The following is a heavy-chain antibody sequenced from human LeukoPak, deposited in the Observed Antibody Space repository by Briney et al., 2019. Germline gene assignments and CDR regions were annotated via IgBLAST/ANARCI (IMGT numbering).Heavy chain of an antibody. CDR1: GGSISSYY. J-gene: IGHJ3*02. CDR2: IYYSGST. CDR3: ARESVEMATTGAFDI. Sequence: KPSETLSLTCTVSGGSISSYYWSWIRQPPGKGLEWIGYIYYSGSTNYNPSLKSRVTISVDTSKNQFSLKLSSVTAADTAVYYCARESVEMATTGAFDIWGQGTMVTVSS. V-gene: IGHV4-59*12. D-gene: IGHD5-24*01.